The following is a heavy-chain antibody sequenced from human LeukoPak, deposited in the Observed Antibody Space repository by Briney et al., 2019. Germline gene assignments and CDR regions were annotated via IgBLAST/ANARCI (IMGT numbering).Heavy chain of an antibody. J-gene: IGHJ4*02. Sequence: SETLSLTCAVYGGSFSGYYWSWIRQPPGKGLEWIGEINHSGSTNYNPSLKSRVTISVDTSKNQFSLKLSSVTAADTAVYYCASRGVWYYDILTGYYAFDYWGQGTLVTVSS. CDR2: INHSGST. CDR3: ASRGVWYYDILTGYYAFDY. D-gene: IGHD3-9*01. CDR1: GGSFSGYY. V-gene: IGHV4-34*01.